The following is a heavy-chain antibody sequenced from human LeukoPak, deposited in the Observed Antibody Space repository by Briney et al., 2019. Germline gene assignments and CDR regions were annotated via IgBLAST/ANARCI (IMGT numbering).Heavy chain of an antibody. CDR3: GRVYCSTTSCYDYYDYYMDV. D-gene: IGHD2-2*01. CDR2: TNWDGAST. CDR1: GFRFDDYG. J-gene: IGHJ6*03. V-gene: IGHV3-20*04. Sequence: RPGGSLRLSWAASGFRFDDYGMSWVRHVPGKGLEWVSGTNWDGASTGYGDSVKGRFTISRDNVKNFLYLQMNSLRVEDTALYFCGRVYCSTTSCYDYYDYYMDVWGKGTTVTVSS.